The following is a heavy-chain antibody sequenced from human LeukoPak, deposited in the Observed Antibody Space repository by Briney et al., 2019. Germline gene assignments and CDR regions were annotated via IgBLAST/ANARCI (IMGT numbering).Heavy chain of an antibody. CDR3: ARVHPPSCTGGSCYGWEY. CDR2: INPRGGST. CDR1: GYTFTNYD. V-gene: IGHV1-46*01. D-gene: IGHD2-15*01. J-gene: IGHJ4*02. Sequence: ASVKVSCKASGYTFTNYDIHWVRQAPGQGLEWMGIINPRGGSTSYAQRFQGRVTMTRDTSTSTLYLDLSSLRSEDTAVYYCARVHPPSCTGGSCYGWEYWGQGTLVTVSS.